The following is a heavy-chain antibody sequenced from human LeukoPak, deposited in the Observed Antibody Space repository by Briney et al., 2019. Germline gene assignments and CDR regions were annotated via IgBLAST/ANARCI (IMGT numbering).Heavy chain of an antibody. CDR2: IIPIFGTA. Sequence: GASVKVSCKASGGTFSSYAISWVRQAPGQGLEWMGGIIPIFGTANYAQKFQGRVTITADESTSTAYMELSSLRSEDTAVYYCARGLPPRTPYYYGSGSYPLSGWFDPWGQGTLVTVSS. V-gene: IGHV1-69*13. CDR1: GGTFSSYA. D-gene: IGHD3-10*01. CDR3: ARGLPPRTPYYYGSGSYPLSGWFDP. J-gene: IGHJ5*02.